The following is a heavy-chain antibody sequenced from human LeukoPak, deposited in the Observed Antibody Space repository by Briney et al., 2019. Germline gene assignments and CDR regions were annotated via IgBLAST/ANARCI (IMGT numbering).Heavy chain of an antibody. V-gene: IGHV4-4*07. CDR3: ATYDQQLAFDN. J-gene: IGHJ4*02. Sequence: SETLSLTCTVSGGPMSSYYWTWIRQPAGKCLEWIGRMYTSGSTNYNPSLKSRVTMSIDTSKRQFSLRLHSVTAADTAVYYCATYDQQLAFDNWGQGTPVTVSS. CDR2: MYTSGST. CDR1: GGPMSSYY. D-gene: IGHD6-13*01.